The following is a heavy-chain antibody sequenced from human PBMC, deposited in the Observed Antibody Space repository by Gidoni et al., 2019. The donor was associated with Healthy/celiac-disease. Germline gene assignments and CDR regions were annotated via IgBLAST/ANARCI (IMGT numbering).Heavy chain of an antibody. CDR2: IYYSGST. Sequence: QVQLQESGPGLVKPSETLSLTCTVSGGSISSYYWSWIRQPPGKGLEWIGYIYYSGSTNYNPSLKSPVTISVDTSKNQFSLKLSSVTAADTAVYYCARDQRHWNYLRVGAFDIWGQGTMVTVSS. V-gene: IGHV4-59*01. CDR3: ARDQRHWNYLRVGAFDI. J-gene: IGHJ3*02. CDR1: GGSISSYY. D-gene: IGHD1-7*01.